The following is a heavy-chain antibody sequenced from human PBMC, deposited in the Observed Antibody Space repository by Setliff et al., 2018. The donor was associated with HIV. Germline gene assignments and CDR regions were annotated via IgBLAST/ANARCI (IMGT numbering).Heavy chain of an antibody. CDR1: GFTFDDYA. Sequence: PGGSLRLSCVASGFTFDDYAMHWVRQAPGKGLEWVSLISWDGGSTYYADSVKGRFTISRDNSKNSLYLQMNSLGAEDTAVYYCAKDNLYSSGIYQFDYWGQGTMVTVSS. J-gene: IGHJ4*02. CDR3: AKDNLYSSGIYQFDY. V-gene: IGHV3-43D*04. CDR2: ISWDGGST. D-gene: IGHD3-10*01.